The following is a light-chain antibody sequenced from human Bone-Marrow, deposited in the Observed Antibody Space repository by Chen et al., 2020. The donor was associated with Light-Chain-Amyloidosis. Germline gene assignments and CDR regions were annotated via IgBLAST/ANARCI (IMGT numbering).Light chain of an antibody. CDR2: RDT. V-gene: IGLV3-25*03. CDR3: QSADSSGTYEVI. Sequence: SYELTQLPSVSVSPGPTARITCSGDDLPTKYAYWYQQKPGQAPVLVIHRDTERPSGISERFSGSSSGTTATLTISGVQAEDEADYHCQSADSSGTYEVIFGGGTKLTVL. J-gene: IGLJ2*01. CDR1: DLPTKY.